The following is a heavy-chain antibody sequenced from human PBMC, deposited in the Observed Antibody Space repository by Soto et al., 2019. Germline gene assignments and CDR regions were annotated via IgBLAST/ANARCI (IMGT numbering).Heavy chain of an antibody. Sequence: QVQVVQSGVEVRRPGSSVKVSCKASGGTFKSCVISWVRQAPGQGLEWMGGIIPLFGTTDFAQRFQGRLTITTDEPTTTAYMELSWLRSEDTATYYVAAELGFGKLSVVWGQGTTVIVSS. CDR3: AAELGFGKLSVV. CDR2: IIPLFGTT. D-gene: IGHD3-10*01. V-gene: IGHV1-69*01. CDR1: GGTFKSCV. J-gene: IGHJ6*02.